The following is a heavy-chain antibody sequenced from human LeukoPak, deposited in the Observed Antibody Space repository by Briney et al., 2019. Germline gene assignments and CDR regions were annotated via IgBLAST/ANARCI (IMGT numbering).Heavy chain of an antibody. Sequence: GGSLRLSCAASGFTFSSYSMNWVRQAPGKGLEWVSSISSGSSYIYYADSVKGRFTISRDNAKNSLYLQMNSLRAEDTAVYYCARDSRACSGGSCYDYWGQGTLVTVSS. J-gene: IGHJ4*02. CDR2: ISSGSSYI. CDR3: ARDSRACSGGSCYDY. CDR1: GFTFSSYS. D-gene: IGHD2-15*01. V-gene: IGHV3-21*01.